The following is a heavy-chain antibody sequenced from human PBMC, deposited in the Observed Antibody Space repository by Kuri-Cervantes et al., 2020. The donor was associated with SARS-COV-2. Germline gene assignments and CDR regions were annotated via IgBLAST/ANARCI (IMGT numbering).Heavy chain of an antibody. CDR1: GFTFSSYA. V-gene: IGHV3-23*01. D-gene: IGHD2-2*01. CDR2: ISGSGGST. J-gene: IGHJ3*02. CDR3: AKDLRSRYCSSTSCYAFDI. Sequence: LSLTCAASGFTFSSYAMSWVRQAPGKGLEWVSAISGSGGSTYYADSVKGRFTISRDNSKNTLYLQMNSLRAEDTAVYYCAKDLRSRYCSSTSCYAFDIWGQGTMVTVSS.